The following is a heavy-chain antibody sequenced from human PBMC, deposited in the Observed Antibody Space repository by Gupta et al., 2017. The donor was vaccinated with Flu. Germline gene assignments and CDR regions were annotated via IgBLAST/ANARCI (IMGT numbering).Heavy chain of an antibody. CDR2: INHSGST. J-gene: IGHJ6*02. CDR1: GGSFSGYY. Sequence: QVQLQQWGAGLLKPSETLSLTCAVYGGSFSGYYWRWIRQPPGKGLEWIGEINHSGSTNYNPSLKSRVTISVDTSKNQFSLKLSSVTAADTAVYYCARGPRRIAARPIYYYYGMDVWGQGTTVTVSS. D-gene: IGHD6-6*01. CDR3: ARGPRRIAARPIYYYYGMDV. V-gene: IGHV4-34*01.